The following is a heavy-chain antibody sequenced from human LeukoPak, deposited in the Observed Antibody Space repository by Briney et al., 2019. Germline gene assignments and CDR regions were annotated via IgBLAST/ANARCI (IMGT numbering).Heavy chain of an antibody. D-gene: IGHD3-3*01. V-gene: IGHV4-39*07. CDR3: ARDRFSPYYDFWSGYGAFDI. CDR2: IYYSGST. J-gene: IGHJ3*02. CDR1: GGSISSSSYY. Sequence: SETLSLTCTVSGGSISSSSYYWGWIRQPPGKGLEWIGSIYYSGSTYYNPSLKSRVTISVDTSKNQFSLKLSSVTAADTAVYYCARDRFSPYYDFWSGYGAFDIWGQGTMVTVSS.